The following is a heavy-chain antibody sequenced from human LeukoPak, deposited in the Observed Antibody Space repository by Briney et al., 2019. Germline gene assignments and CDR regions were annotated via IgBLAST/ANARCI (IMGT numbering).Heavy chain of an antibody. V-gene: IGHV4-30-4*08. CDR1: GGSISSGDYY. Sequence: SQTLSLTCTVSGGSISSGDYYWSWIRQPPGKGLEWIGYIYYSGSTYYNPSLKSRVTISVDTSKNQFSLKLSSVTAADTAVYYCARDGAGYGDYEGHWFDPWGQGTLVTVSS. J-gene: IGHJ5*02. CDR3: ARDGAGYGDYEGHWFDP. D-gene: IGHD4-17*01. CDR2: IYYSGST.